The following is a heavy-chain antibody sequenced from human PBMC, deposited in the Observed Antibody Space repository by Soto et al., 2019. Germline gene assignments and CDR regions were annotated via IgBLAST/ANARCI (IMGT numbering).Heavy chain of an antibody. CDR3: ARDWAAGLYYGMDV. CDR2: INPNSGGT. J-gene: IGHJ6*02. V-gene: IGHV1-2*04. CDR1: GYTFTGYY. D-gene: IGHD6-13*01. Sequence: ASVKVSCKSSGYTFTGYYMHCVRQAPGQGLEWMGWINPNSGGTNYAQKFQGWVTMTRDTSISTAYMELSRLRSDDTAVYYCARDWAAGLYYGMDVWAQGTTVTVSS.